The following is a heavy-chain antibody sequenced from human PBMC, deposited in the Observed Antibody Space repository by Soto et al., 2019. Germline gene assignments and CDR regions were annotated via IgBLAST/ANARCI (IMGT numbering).Heavy chain of an antibody. CDR1: GFTFSSYW. J-gene: IGHJ4*02. CDR2: INSDGSST. Sequence: EVQLVESGGGLVQPGGSLRLSCAASGFTFSSYWMHWVRQAPGKGLVWVSRINSDGSSTSYADSVKGRFTISRDNAKNTLYLQINSLRAEDTAVYYCARGRDCSSTSCYAHLDYWGQGTLVTVSS. CDR3: ARGRDCSSTSCYAHLDY. V-gene: IGHV3-74*01. D-gene: IGHD2-2*01.